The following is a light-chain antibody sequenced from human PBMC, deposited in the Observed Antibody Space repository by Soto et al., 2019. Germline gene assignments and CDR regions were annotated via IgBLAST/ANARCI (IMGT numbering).Light chain of an antibody. CDR2: EVT. CDR1: SSDVGGYNY. V-gene: IGLV2-14*01. Sequence: QSALTQPASVSGSPGQSITISCTGTSSDVGGYNYVSWFQQHPGKAPKLMIYEVTNRPSGVSDRFSGSKSGNTASLTISGLQAEDGADYYCSSYTVSSTWVFGGGTKLTVL. CDR3: SSYTVSSTWV. J-gene: IGLJ3*02.